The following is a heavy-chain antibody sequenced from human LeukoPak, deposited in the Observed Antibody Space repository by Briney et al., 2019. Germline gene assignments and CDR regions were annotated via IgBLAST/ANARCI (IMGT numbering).Heavy chain of an antibody. J-gene: IGHJ4*02. CDR1: GFTFSSYG. CDR2: ISSSSSYI. V-gene: IGHV3-21*01. CDR3: ARDPTYYYGSGSYYP. Sequence: PGRSLRLSCAASGFTFSSYGMHWVRQAPGKGLEWVSSISSSSSYIYYADSVKGRFTISRDNAKNSLYLQMNSLRAEDTAVYYCARDPTYYYGSGSYYPWGQGTLVTVSS. D-gene: IGHD3-10*01.